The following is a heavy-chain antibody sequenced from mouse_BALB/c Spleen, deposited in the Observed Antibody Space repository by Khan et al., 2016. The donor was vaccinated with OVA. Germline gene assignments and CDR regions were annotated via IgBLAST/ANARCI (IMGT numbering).Heavy chain of an antibody. V-gene: IGHV2-6-5*01. J-gene: IGHJ2*01. CDR2: IWGGGIT. D-gene: IGHD1-3*01. CDR1: GFSLTDYG. CDR3: AKQLILYPYYFDY. Sequence: QVQLKQSGPGLVAPSQSLSITCTVSGFSLTDYGVSWIRQPPGKGLEWLGVIWGGGITYYTSALKSRLSISKDNSKSQVFLKMNSLQTDDTSMYYGAKQLILYPYYFDYWGQGTTLTVSS.